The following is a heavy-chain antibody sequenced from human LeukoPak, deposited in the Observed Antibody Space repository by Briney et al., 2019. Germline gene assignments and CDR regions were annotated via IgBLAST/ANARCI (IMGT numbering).Heavy chain of an antibody. CDR3: ARALRRWGYYFDY. CDR2: ISAYNGNT. J-gene: IGHJ4*02. V-gene: IGHV1-18*01. CDR1: SYTFTSYG. Sequence: ASVKVSCKASSYTFTSYGISWVRQAPGQGLEWMGWISAYNGNTNYAQKLQGRVTMTRNTSISTAYMELSSLRSEDTAVYYCARALRRWGYYFDYWGQGTLVTVSS. D-gene: IGHD4-23*01.